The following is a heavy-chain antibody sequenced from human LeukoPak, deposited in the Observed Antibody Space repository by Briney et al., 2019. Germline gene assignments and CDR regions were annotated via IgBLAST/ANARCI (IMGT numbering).Heavy chain of an antibody. CDR3: ARGLRGYCSSTSCYWFDP. CDR2: INPNSGGT. CDR1: GYTFTGYY. V-gene: IGHV1-2*02. Sequence: ASVKVSCKASGYTFTGYYMHWVRQAPGQGLEWMGWINPNSGGTNYAQKFQGRVTMTGDTSISTAYMELSRLRSDDTAVYYCARGLRGYCSSTSCYWFDPWGQGTLVTVSS. D-gene: IGHD2-2*01. J-gene: IGHJ5*02.